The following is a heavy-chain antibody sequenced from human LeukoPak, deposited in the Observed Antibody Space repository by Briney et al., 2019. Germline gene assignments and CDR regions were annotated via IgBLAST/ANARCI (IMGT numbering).Heavy chain of an antibody. V-gene: IGHV3-23*01. CDR1: GFNFGGYD. CDR2: ISRSGDYT. Sequence: GGSLRLSCAASGFNFGGYDMSWVRQAPGKGLEWVSVISRSGDYTKYADSVKGRFTISRDNSKNTLSLQVSGPRAEDTAIYYCAKDRDDSGDYAFDYWGQGILVSVSS. D-gene: IGHD4-17*01. J-gene: IGHJ4*02. CDR3: AKDRDDSGDYAFDY.